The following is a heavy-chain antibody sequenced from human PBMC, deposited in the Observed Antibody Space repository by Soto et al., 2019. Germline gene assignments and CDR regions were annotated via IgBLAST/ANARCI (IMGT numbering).Heavy chain of an antibody. V-gene: IGHV1-69*13. Sequence: SVKVSCKASGGTFSSYAISWVRQAPGRGLEWMGGIIPIFGTANYAQKFQGRVTITADESTSTAYMELSSLRSEDTAVYYCARADIVVVPAANFYYYYGMDVWGQGTTVTVSS. CDR2: IIPIFGTA. CDR3: ARADIVVVPAANFYYYYGMDV. CDR1: GGTFSSYA. J-gene: IGHJ6*02. D-gene: IGHD2-2*01.